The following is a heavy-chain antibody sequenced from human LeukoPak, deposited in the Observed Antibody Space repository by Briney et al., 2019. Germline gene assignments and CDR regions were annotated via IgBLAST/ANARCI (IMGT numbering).Heavy chain of an antibody. CDR2: ISSSGSTI. Sequence: GGSLRLSCAASGFTFSSYEMNWVRQAPGKGLERVSYISSSGSTIYYADSVKGRFTISRDNAKNSLYLQMNSLRAEDTAVYYCARDHCSSTSCYTDYWGQGTLVTVSS. CDR1: GFTFSSYE. J-gene: IGHJ4*02. V-gene: IGHV3-48*03. CDR3: ARDHCSSTSCYTDY. D-gene: IGHD2-2*02.